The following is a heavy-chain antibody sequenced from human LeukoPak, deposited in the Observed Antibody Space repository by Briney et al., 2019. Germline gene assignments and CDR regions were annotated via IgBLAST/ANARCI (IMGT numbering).Heavy chain of an antibody. V-gene: IGHV4-39*07. Sequence: SETLSLACTLSNGSINSNSNYWGWVRQPPGKGLEWIGSIYYTGKTYYNASLKSRISISLETSKNQFSQMLNSVTAADTAMYYCARDFGSSSWGWFDPWGQGTMVIVSS. D-gene: IGHD6-6*01. J-gene: IGHJ5*02. CDR2: IYYTGKT. CDR3: ARDFGSSSWGWFDP. CDR1: NGSINSNSNY.